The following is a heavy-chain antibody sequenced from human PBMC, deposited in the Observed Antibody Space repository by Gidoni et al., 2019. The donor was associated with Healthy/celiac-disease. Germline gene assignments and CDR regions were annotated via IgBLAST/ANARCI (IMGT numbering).Heavy chain of an antibody. J-gene: IGHJ3*02. CDR3: ARGYCSGGSCYSGDAFDI. CDR1: GFPFSSYS. V-gene: IGHV3-48*02. D-gene: IGHD2-15*01. Sequence: EVQLVESGGGLVQPGGSLSLSCAASGFPFSSYSMNWVRQAPGTGLAWVSYISSSSYTIYYADSVKGRFTISRDNAKNSLYLQMNSLRDEDTALYYCARGYCSGGSCYSGDAFDIWGQGTMVTVSS. CDR2: ISSSSYTI.